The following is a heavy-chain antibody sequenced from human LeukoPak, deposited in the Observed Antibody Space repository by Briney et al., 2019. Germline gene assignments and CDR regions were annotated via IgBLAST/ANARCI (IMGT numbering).Heavy chain of an antibody. D-gene: IGHD3-10*01. V-gene: IGHV3-21*01. Sequence: GGSLRVSCAASGFTFSSYSMNWVRQAPGKGLEWVSSISSSSSYIYYADSVKGRFTISRDNAKNSLYLQMNSLRAEDTAVYYCARIWFGEFDYWGQGTLVTVSS. CDR1: GFTFSSYS. CDR2: ISSSSSYI. J-gene: IGHJ4*02. CDR3: ARIWFGEFDY.